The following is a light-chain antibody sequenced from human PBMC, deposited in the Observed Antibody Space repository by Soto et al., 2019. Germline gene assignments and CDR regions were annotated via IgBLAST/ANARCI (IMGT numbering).Light chain of an antibody. CDR2: GAS. J-gene: IGKJ4*01. V-gene: IGKV3D-15*01. CDR1: QSVSSN. CDR3: QQYNNWPPLP. Sequence: EIVMTQSPATLSVSPGERATLSCRASQSVSSNLAWYQQKPGQAPRLLIYGASTRATGIPARFSGSGSGTEFTLPISSLQSEDFAFYYCQQYNNWPPLPFGGGTKVEIK.